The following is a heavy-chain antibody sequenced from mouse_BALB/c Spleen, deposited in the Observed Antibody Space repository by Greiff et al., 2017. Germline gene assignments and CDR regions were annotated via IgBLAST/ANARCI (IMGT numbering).Heavy chain of an antibody. V-gene: IGHV14-3*02. J-gene: IGHJ4*01. Sequence: EVKLVESGAELVKPGASVKLSCTASGFNIKDTYMHWVKQRPEQGLEWIGRIDPANGNTKYDPKFQGKATITADTSSNTAYLQLSSLTSEDTAVYYCARGITVYYYAMDYWGQGTSVTVSS. CDR3: ARGITVYYYAMDY. D-gene: IGHD2-4*01. CDR1: GFNIKDTY. CDR2: IDPANGNT.